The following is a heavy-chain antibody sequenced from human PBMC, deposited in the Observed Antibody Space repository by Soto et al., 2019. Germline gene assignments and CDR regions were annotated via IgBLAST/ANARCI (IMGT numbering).Heavy chain of an antibody. CDR1: GGTFSSYA. V-gene: IGHV1-69*13. CDR2: IIPIFGTA. CDR3: AGHRTYYYDSSGLRWFDP. J-gene: IGHJ5*02. Sequence: GASVKVSCKASGGTFSSYAISWVRQAPGQGLEWMGGIIPIFGTANYAQKFQGRVTITADESTSTAYMELSSLRSEDTAVYYCAGHRTYYYDSSGLRWFDPWGQGTLVTVSS. D-gene: IGHD3-22*01.